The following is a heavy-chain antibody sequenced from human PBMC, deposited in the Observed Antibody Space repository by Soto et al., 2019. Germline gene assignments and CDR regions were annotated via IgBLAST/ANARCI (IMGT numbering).Heavy chain of an antibody. CDR1: GYSFTSTY. D-gene: IGHD2-21*02. Sequence: QVQLVQSGAEVKKPGASVRISCRASGYSFTSTYVHWVRQAPGQGPEWMGIINPAGGTTYYAQKCQGRLTITSDTPTDTVFMDLNDLTSEDTAVYFCALKAVTYYENWGQGTLLTVSS. CDR2: INPAGGTT. V-gene: IGHV1-46*01. J-gene: IGHJ4*02. CDR3: ALKAVTYYEN.